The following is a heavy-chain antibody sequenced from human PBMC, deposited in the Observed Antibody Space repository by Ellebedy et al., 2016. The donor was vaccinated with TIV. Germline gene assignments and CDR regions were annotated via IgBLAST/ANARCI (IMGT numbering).Heavy chain of an antibody. CDR1: GGSISDNF. Sequence: SETLSLTXTVSGGSISDNFWSWIRQPPGKGLEWIGSFYYGGSTFYNPSLKSRVTISVDTSKNLFYLKLTSVTAADTAVYYCAMVEPSAHYYSKDVWGKGSMVVVSS. CDR3: AMVEPSAHYYSKDV. V-gene: IGHV4-59*05. CDR2: FYYGGST. D-gene: IGHD2-8*01. J-gene: IGHJ6*04.